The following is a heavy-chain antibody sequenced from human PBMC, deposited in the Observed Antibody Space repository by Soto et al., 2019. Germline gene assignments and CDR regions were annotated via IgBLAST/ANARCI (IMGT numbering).Heavy chain of an antibody. J-gene: IGHJ4*02. D-gene: IGHD3-3*01. V-gene: IGHV4-34*01. CDR1: GGSFSGYY. CDR3: ARGLSYDFWSGYYTDPRRRLPLDS. CDR2: INQSGST. Sequence: NPSETLSLTCAVYGGSFSGYYWSWIRQPPGKGREWIGEINQSGSTNYNASRKSRVTISVDTSKNQFSLKLSSVTAADTAVYYCARGLSYDFWSGYYTDPRRRLPLDSWGQGTLVTVSS.